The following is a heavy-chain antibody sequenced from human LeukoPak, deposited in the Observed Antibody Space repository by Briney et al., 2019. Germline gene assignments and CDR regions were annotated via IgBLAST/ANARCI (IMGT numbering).Heavy chain of an antibody. Sequence: SETLSLTCTVSGGSISSYYWSWIRQPAGKGLEWIGRIYTSGSTNYNPSLKSRVTMSVDTSKNQFSLKLSSVTAADTAVYYCAREQVAVAGNYYYYYMDVWGKGTTVTVSS. CDR2: IYTSGST. CDR3: AREQVAVAGNYYYYYMDV. D-gene: IGHD6-19*01. CDR1: GGSISSYY. V-gene: IGHV4-4*07. J-gene: IGHJ6*03.